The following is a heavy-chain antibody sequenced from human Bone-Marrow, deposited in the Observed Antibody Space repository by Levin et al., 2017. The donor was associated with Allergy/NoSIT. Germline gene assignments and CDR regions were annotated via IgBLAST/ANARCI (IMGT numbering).Heavy chain of an antibody. CDR3: AKDWEWFGELLGDTIGAY. CDR2: ISGSGGST. V-gene: IGHV3-23*01. D-gene: IGHD3-10*01. CDR1: GFTFSSYA. Sequence: PGESLKISCAASGFTFSSYAMSWVRQAPGKGLEWVSAISGSGGSTYYADSVKGRFTISRDNSKNTLYLQMNSLRAEDTAVYYCAKDWEWFGELLGDTIGAYWGQGTLVTVSS. J-gene: IGHJ4*02.